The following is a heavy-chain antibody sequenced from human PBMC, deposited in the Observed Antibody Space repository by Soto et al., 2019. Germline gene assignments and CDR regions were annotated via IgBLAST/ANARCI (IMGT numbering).Heavy chain of an antibody. CDR3: ARGTRVIPAESDVDY. CDR2: TNTDGSST. J-gene: IGHJ4*02. V-gene: IGHV3-74*01. Sequence: EVQLVESGGGLVQPGGSLRLSCAASGFTFSTYWMHWVRQAPGKGLVWVSRTNTDGSSTTYADSVEGRFTISRDKAKNTLYWQMNSLRAEDTAVYYCARGTRVIPAESDVDYWGQGTLVTVSS. D-gene: IGHD2-2*01. CDR1: GFTFSTYW.